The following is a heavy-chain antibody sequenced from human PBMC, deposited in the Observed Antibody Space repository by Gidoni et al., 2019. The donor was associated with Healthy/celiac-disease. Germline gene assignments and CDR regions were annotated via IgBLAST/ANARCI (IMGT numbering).Heavy chain of an antibody. CDR3: ARDEGATLDY. CDR2: ISSSTSYI. Sequence: EVQLVESGGGLVKPGGSVRLSCASSGFTFSSYSMNWVRQAPGKGLEWVSSISSSTSYIYYADSVKGRFTIPRDNAKNSLYLQMNSLRAEDTAVYYCARDEGATLDYWGQGTLVTVSS. J-gene: IGHJ4*02. CDR1: GFTFSSYS. D-gene: IGHD1-26*01. V-gene: IGHV3-21*01.